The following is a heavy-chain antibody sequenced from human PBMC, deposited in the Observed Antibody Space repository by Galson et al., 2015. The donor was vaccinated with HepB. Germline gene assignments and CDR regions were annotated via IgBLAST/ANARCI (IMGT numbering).Heavy chain of an antibody. CDR1: GYTFTSYY. CDR3: ARDRYCSSTSCYNYGMDV. CDR2: INPSGGST. J-gene: IGHJ6*02. V-gene: IGHV1-46*01. Sequence: SVKVSCKASGYTFTSYYMHWVRQAPGQGLEWMGIINPSGGSTSYAQKFQGRVTMTRDTSTSTVYMELSSLRSEDTAVYYCARDRYCSSTSCYNYGMDVWGQGTTVTVSS. D-gene: IGHD2-2*02.